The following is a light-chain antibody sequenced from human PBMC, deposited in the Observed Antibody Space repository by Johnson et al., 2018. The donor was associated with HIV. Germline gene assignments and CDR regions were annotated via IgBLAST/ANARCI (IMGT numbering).Light chain of an antibody. V-gene: IGLV1-51*02. CDR1: SSNIENYF. CDR3: GTWDSSLSRGG. Sequence: QYVLTQPPSLSAAPGQRVSISCSGNSSNIENYFVSWYQQLPGAAPRLLIYEDNKRPSGIPDRFSGSKSGASATLGITGLQTGDEADYYCGTWDSSLSRGGFGTGTKVTVL. J-gene: IGLJ1*01. CDR2: EDN.